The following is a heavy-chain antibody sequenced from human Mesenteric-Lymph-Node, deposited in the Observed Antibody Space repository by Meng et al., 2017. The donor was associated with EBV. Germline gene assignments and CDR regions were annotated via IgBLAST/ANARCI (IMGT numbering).Heavy chain of an antibody. CDR1: GDSINSYY. J-gene: IGHJ5*02. CDR2: IFYTGST. D-gene: IGHD1-26*01. V-gene: IGHV4-59*01. Sequence: QVQLQESGPGLMRPSXXLSLTCTVSGDSINSYYWNWIRQPPGKGLEWIGHIFYTGSTIYNPPLESRATISVDTSKNQVYLKLRSVTAADTAVYYCARGYSRSYLDWFGPWGQGTLVTVSS. CDR3: ARGYSRSYLDWFGP.